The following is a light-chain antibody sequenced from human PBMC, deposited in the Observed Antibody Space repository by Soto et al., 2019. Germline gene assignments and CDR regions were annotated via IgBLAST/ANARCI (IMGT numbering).Light chain of an antibody. CDR3: QQDGSIPRT. V-gene: IGKV3-20*01. CDR1: QSVDSNY. CDR2: GTS. Sequence: EIVLTQSPGTLSLSPGERATLSCRASQSVDSNYIAWHQQKPGQAPRLLIYGTSYRSTGIPDRFSGSGSGTDFTLTISRLEPEDFAVYYCQQDGSIPRTFGRGTKVEIE. J-gene: IGKJ1*01.